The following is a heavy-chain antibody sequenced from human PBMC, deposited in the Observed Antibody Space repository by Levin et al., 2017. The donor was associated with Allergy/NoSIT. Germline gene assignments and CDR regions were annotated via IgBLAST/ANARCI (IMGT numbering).Heavy chain of an antibody. V-gene: IGHV3-49*04. CDR3: ARGAPPNYDYTWGSYRDGYFDY. Sequence: GGSLRLSCTGSGFTFGDYAMSWVRQAPGKGLEWVGFIRNKAHGGTTEYAAPVKGRLTISRDDSKSIAYLQRNSLKTEDTAVYFCARGAPPNYDYTWGSYRDGYFDYWGQGTLVTVSS. CDR2: IRNKAHGGTT. J-gene: IGHJ4*02. CDR1: GFTFGDYA. D-gene: IGHD3-16*02.